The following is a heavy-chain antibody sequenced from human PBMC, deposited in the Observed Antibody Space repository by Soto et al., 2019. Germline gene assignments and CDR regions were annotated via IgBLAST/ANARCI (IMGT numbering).Heavy chain of an antibody. V-gene: IGHV1-69*02. J-gene: IGHJ5*02. D-gene: IGHD6-13*01. CDR3: AIATLAAADGFDP. CDR1: GGTFSSYT. CDR2: IIPILGIA. Sequence: QVQLVQSGAEVKKPGSSVKVSCKASGGTFSSYTISWVRQAPGQGLEWMGRIIPILGIANYAQKFQGRVTSTADKSTSTAYMELSSLRSEDTAVYYCAIATLAAADGFDPWGQGTLVTVSS.